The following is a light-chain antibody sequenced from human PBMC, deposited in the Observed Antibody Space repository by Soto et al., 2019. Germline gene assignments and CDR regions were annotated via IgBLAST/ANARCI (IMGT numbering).Light chain of an antibody. CDR1: ETIKSS. V-gene: IGKV1-39*01. Sequence: DIQMTQSPSSLSASVGYRVTISCRANETIKSSLNWYQQKPGEAPKLLIYATSHLKNGFPARISGSGSETDFSLTISSLQFEDFSTYYCPQSHSPVITFGQGTRL. CDR2: ATS. CDR3: PQSHSPVIT. J-gene: IGKJ5*01.